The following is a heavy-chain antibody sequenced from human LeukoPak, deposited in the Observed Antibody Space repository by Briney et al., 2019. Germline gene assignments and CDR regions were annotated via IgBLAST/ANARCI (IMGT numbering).Heavy chain of an antibody. D-gene: IGHD1-26*01. CDR1: AFTLSSYS. Sequence: GGCLSLSCAASAFTLSSYSINSVRKAPGKGLEWLSSSSSSSSYIYYADSVKGRFTISRNIAKNSLYLQMNSLRGGDRCVYYCERDTVPWGLPFDAFDVLLGRTKVTVSS. CDR2: SSSSSSYI. CDR3: ERDTVPWGLPFDAFDV. J-gene: IGHJ3*01. V-gene: IGHV3-21*01.